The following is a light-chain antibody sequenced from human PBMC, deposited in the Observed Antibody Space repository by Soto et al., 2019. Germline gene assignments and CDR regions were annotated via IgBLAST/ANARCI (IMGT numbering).Light chain of an antibody. CDR1: SSDVGGYNY. V-gene: IGLV2-14*01. CDR2: EVS. CDR3: SAYTSSSTSYV. J-gene: IGLJ1*01. Sequence: QSALTQPASVSGSPGQSITISCTGTSSDVGGYNYVAWYQQHPGKAPKLMIYEVSNRPSGVSNRVSGSKSGNKASLTISGLQAEDEADYYCSAYTSSSTSYVFGTGTKVTVL.